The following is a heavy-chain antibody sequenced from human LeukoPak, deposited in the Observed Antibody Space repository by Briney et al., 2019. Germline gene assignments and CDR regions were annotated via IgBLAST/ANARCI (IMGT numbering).Heavy chain of an antibody. V-gene: IGHV3-21*01. CDR2: ISSSSSYI. D-gene: IGHD3-3*01. J-gene: IGHJ4*02. CDR3: AAYYDFWSGYYNFDY. Sequence: GGSLRLSCAASGFTFGSYSMNWVRQAPGKGLEWVSSISSSSSYIYYADSVKGRFTISRDNAKNSLYLQMNSLRAEDTAVYYCAAYYDFWSGYYNFDYWGQGTLVTVSS. CDR1: GFTFGSYS.